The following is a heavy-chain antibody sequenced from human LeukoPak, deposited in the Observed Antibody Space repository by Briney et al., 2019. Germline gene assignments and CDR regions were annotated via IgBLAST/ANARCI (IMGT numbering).Heavy chain of an antibody. CDR1: GFTFSSYA. D-gene: IGHD3-10*01. J-gene: IGHJ4*02. CDR2: ISGSGGST. Sequence: PGGSLRLSCAASGFTFSSYAMSWVRQAPGKGLEWVSAISGSGGSTYYADSVKGRFTISRDNSKNTLYLQMNSLRSDDTAVYYCAREDTMVRGVNDYWGQGTLVTVSS. CDR3: AREDTMVRGVNDY. V-gene: IGHV3-23*01.